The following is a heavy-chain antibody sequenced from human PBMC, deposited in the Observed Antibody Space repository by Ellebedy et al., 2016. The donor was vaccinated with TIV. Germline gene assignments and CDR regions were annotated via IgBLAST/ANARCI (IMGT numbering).Heavy chain of an antibody. CDR1: GFTFSTYA. Sequence: GESLKISCEASGFTFSTYAMNWVRQAPGKGLEWVSTISGGGGNTFYPDSVKGLFTISRDNSKSTLYLQMNYLRAEDTAVYYCAKPFAQQTNSFDCWGRGTLVTVSS. D-gene: IGHD6-13*01. J-gene: IGHJ4*02. CDR2: ISGGGGNT. CDR3: AKPFAQQTNSFDC. V-gene: IGHV3-23*01.